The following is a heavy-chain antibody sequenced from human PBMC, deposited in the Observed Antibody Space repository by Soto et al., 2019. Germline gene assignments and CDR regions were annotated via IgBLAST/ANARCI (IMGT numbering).Heavy chain of an antibody. CDR1: GYTFTGYY. Sequence: ASVKVSCKASGYTFTGYYMHWVRQAPGQGLEWMGWINPNSGGTNYAQKFQGWVTMTRDTSISTAYMELSRLRSDDTAVYYCARGSSYYYYGMDVWGQGTTVTVSS. CDR2: INPNSGGT. CDR3: ARGSSYYYYGMDV. J-gene: IGHJ6*02. V-gene: IGHV1-2*04. D-gene: IGHD2-2*01.